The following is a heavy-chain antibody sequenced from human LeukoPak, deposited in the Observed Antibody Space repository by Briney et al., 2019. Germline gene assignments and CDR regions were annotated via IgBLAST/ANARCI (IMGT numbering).Heavy chain of an antibody. V-gene: IGHV4-59*01. CDR1: RGSISSFY. CDR2: ISYSGNT. D-gene: IGHD4-23*01. Sequence: SETLSLTCTVSRGSISSFYWSWIRQPPGKGLEWIGYISYSGNTKYYPSLQSRVTISVDTSKNQFSLKLSSVTAADTAVYYCARDYGGKFDYWGQGTLVTVSS. J-gene: IGHJ4*02. CDR3: ARDYGGKFDY.